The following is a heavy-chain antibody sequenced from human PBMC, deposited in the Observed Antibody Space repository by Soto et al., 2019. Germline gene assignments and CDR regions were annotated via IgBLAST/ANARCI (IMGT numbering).Heavy chain of an antibody. V-gene: IGHV3-49*03. J-gene: IGHJ4*02. D-gene: IGHD3-3*01. CDR1: GFTFGDYA. Sequence: GVSLRLSCTASGFTFGDYAMSWFRQAPGKGLEWVGFIRSKAYGGTTEYAASVKGRFTISRDDSKSIAYLQMNSLKTEDTAVYYCTRHYDFWSGYPDFDYWGQGTLVTVSS. CDR3: TRHYDFWSGYPDFDY. CDR2: IRSKAYGGTT.